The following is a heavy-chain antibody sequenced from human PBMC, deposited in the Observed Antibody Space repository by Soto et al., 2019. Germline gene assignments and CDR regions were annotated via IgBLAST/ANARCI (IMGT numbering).Heavy chain of an antibody. D-gene: IGHD3-16*01. J-gene: IGHJ6*02. CDR3: PRGSPPKGGVYYYYGMDV. CDR2: IYYSGST. CDR1: GGSISSGGYY. Sequence: SETLSLTCTVSGGSISSGGYYWSWIRQHPGKGLEWIGYIYYSGSTYYNPSLKSRVTISVDTSKNRVSLRRSSVTAADTAVYSFPRGSPPKGGVYYYYGMDVWGQGTTVTVS. V-gene: IGHV4-31*03.